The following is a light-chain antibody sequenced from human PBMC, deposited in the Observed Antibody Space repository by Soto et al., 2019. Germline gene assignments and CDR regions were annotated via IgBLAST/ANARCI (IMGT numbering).Light chain of an antibody. CDR1: QTISSY. J-gene: IGKJ2*01. CDR2: ATS. Sequence: DIQMTQSPSSLSASVGDRVTITCRASQTISSYLHWYQQKPGKDPRLLIYATSNLHGGVPSRFSGSASGTDFSLTISSLQPDDFATYYCQQSYSTPYTFGQGTNLDI. V-gene: IGKV1-39*01. CDR3: QQSYSTPYT.